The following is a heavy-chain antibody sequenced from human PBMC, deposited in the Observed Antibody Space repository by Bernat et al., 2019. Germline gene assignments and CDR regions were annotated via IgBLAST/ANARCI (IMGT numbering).Heavy chain of an antibody. CDR3: ARDKVLSGSYYQDY. CDR2: IIPILGIA. V-gene: IGHV1-69*04. J-gene: IGHJ4*02. D-gene: IGHD1-26*01. CDR1: GGTFSSYA. Sequence: QVQLVQSGAEVKKPGSSVKVSCKASGGTFSSYAISWVLQAPGQWLEWMGRIIPILGIANYAQKFQGRVTITADKSTSTAYMELSSLRSEDTAVYYCARDKVLSGSYYQDYWGQGTLVTVSS.